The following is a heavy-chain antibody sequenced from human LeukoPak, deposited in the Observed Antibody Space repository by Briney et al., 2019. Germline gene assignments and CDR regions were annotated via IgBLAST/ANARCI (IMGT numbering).Heavy chain of an antibody. D-gene: IGHD3-16*02. CDR1: GGSFSGYY. Sequence: SETLSLTCAVYGGSFSGYYWSWIRQPPGKGLEWIGEINHSGSTNYNPSLKSRVTISVDTSKNQFSLKLSSVTAADTAVYYCARGNYDYVWGSYRYSKFDYWGQGTLVTVSS. CDR3: ARGNYDYVWGSYRYSKFDY. J-gene: IGHJ4*02. V-gene: IGHV4-34*01. CDR2: INHSGST.